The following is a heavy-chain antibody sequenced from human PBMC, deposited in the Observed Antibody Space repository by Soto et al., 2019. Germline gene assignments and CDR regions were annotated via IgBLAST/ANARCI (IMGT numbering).Heavy chain of an antibody. J-gene: IGHJ6*02. CDR3: TTGLDDYGDFLNYYGMAV. CDR1: GFTFSNAW. CDR2: IKSKTDGGTT. Sequence: GSLRLSCAASGFTFSNAWMNWVRQAPGKGLEWVGRIKSKTDGGTTDYAAPVKGRFTISRDDSKDTLYLQMNSLKTEDTAVYYCTTGLDDYGDFLNYYGMAVWGQGTTVTVSS. V-gene: IGHV3-15*07. D-gene: IGHD4-17*01.